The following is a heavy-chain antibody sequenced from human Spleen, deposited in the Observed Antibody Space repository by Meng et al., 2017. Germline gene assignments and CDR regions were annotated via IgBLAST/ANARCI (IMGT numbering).Heavy chain of an antibody. CDR3: ARVGRNDFWSGYPYYYYYGMDV. V-gene: IGHV4-39*07. CDR1: GGSISGGRYY. D-gene: IGHD3-3*01. Sequence: SETLSLTCTVSGGSISGGRYYWNWIRQSPGKRLEWIGSVYYSGITYYNPSLESRVTISVDTSKNQFSLKLSSMTAADTAVYYCARVGRNDFWSGYPYYYYYGMDVWGQGTTVTVSS. CDR2: VYYSGIT. J-gene: IGHJ6*02.